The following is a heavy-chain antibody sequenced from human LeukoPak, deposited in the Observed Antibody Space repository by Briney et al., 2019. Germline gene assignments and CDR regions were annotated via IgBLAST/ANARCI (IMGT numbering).Heavy chain of an antibody. V-gene: IGHV3-48*03. Sequence: GGSLRLSCAASGFTFSSYAMSWVRQAPGKGLEWVSYISSSGSTIYYADSVKGRFTISRDNAKNSLYLQMNSLRAEDTAVYYCARTRYSGSYPTFDYWGQGTLVTVSS. CDR3: ARTRYSGSYPTFDY. J-gene: IGHJ4*02. D-gene: IGHD1-26*01. CDR1: GFTFSSYA. CDR2: ISSSGSTI.